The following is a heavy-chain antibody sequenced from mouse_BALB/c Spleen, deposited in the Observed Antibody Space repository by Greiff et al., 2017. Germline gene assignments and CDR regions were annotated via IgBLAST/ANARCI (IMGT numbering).Heavy chain of an antibody. V-gene: IGHV2-2*02. D-gene: IGHD2-4*01. CDR2: IWSGGST. CDR3: ARKGLRRDYAMDY. Sequence: QVQLKESGPGLVQPSQSLSITCTVSGFSLTSYGVHWVRQSPGKGLEWLGVIWSGGSTDYNAAFISRLSISKDNSKSQVFFKMNSLQANDTAIYYCARKGLRRDYAMDYWGQGTSVTVSS. J-gene: IGHJ4*01. CDR1: GFSLTSYG.